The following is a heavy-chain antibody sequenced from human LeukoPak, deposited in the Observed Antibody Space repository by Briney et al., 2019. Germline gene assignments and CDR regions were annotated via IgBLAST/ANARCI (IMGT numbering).Heavy chain of an antibody. CDR1: GFTFSSYW. CDR3: ARAPRGYSYRPYYYYYYYMDV. D-gene: IGHD5-18*01. J-gene: IGHJ6*03. V-gene: IGHV3-7*04. Sequence: GGSLRLSCAASGFTFSSYWMSWVRQAPGKGLEWVANIKQDGSEKYYVDSVKGRFTISRDNAKNSLYLQMNSLRAEDTAVYYCARAPRGYSYRPYYYYYYYMDVWGKGTTVTVFS. CDR2: IKQDGSEK.